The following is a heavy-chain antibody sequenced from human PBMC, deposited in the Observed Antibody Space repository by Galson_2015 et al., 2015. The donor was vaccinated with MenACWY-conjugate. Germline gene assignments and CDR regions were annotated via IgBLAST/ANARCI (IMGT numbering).Heavy chain of an antibody. CDR1: GFTFNNYW. D-gene: IGHD6-13*01. CDR2: INANGSFS. CDR3: ARDSNWSFDS. V-gene: IGHV3-74*01. J-gene: IGHJ4*02. Sequence: SLRLSCAASGFTFNNYWMHWVRQPPGKGLEWISYINANGSFSNYADSVKGRFTISTDNAKNMVYLQMDGLGDEDTAVYFCARDSNWSFDSWGQGTLVTVSS.